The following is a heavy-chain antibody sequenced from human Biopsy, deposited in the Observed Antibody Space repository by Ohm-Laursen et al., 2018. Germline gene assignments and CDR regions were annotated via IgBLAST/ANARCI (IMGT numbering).Heavy chain of an antibody. D-gene: IGHD6-25*01. CDR3: TKRRTAVRPFDS. J-gene: IGHJ4*01. V-gene: IGHV3-9*01. Sequence: SLRLSCTASGFIFSDYGMHWVRQAPGKGLEWVSGISGSSNNIIYADSVRGRFTISRDNATSSLYLEMNSLRSEDTAFYYCTKRRTAVRPFDSWGHGTLVTVSS. CDR2: ISGSSNNI. CDR1: GFIFSDYG.